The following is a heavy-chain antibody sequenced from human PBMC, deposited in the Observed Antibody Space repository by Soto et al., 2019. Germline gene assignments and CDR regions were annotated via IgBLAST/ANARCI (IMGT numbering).Heavy chain of an antibody. D-gene: IGHD2-2*02. CDR2: IRRTGETT. CDR1: GFTFSIFA. V-gene: IGHV3-23*01. J-gene: IGHJ4*02. CDR3: TNLYHGQGPADY. Sequence: GGSLRLSCSASGFTFSIFAMSWVRQAPGKGLEWVSGIRRTGETTYYADSVKGRFTISRDNSKNTVSLEMNSLRTEDTAIYFCTNLYHGQGPADYWGQGTLVTVSS.